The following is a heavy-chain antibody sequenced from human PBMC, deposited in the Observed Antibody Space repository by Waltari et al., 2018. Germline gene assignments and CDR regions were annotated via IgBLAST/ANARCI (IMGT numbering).Heavy chain of an antibody. CDR3: ALGGGGDYYFDY. D-gene: IGHD3-16*01. CDR2: IYYSGSP. Sequence: QLQLQESGPGLVKPSETLSLTCTVSGGSISSSSYYWGWIRQPPGKGLEWIGSIYYSGSPYYNPSLKSRVTISVDTSKNQFSLKLSSVTAADTAVYYCALGGGGDYYFDYWGQGTLVTVSS. J-gene: IGHJ4*02. CDR1: GGSISSSSYY. V-gene: IGHV4-39*01.